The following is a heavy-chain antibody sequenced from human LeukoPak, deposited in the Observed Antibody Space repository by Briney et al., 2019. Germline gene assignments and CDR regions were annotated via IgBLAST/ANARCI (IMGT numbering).Heavy chain of an antibody. Sequence: PSETLSLTCTVSGDSVIGGTSFWGWIRQHPGKGLEWVGYIHHSGHTYYNPSLKSRVIISMDTSKNQFSLKLNSVTAADTAVYYCARYCSSTSCPFDYWGQGALVTVSS. CDR3: ARYCSSTSCPFDY. V-gene: IGHV4-31*03. D-gene: IGHD2-2*01. J-gene: IGHJ4*02. CDR1: GDSVIGGTSF. CDR2: IHHSGHT.